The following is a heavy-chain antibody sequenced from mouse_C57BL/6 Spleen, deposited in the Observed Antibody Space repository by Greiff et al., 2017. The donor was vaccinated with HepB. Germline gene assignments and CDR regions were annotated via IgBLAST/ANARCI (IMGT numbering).Heavy chain of an antibody. V-gene: IGHV1-61*01. CDR1: GYTFTSYW. J-gene: IGHJ2*01. Sequence: QVQLQQPGAELVRPGSSVKLSCKASGYTFTSYWMDWVKQRPGQGLEWIGNIYPSDSETHYNQKFKDKATLTVDKSSSTAYMQLSSLTSEDSAVYYCARSTYYGSSYDGGFDYWGQGTTLTVSS. CDR2: IYPSDSET. CDR3: ARSTYYGSSYDGGFDY. D-gene: IGHD1-1*01.